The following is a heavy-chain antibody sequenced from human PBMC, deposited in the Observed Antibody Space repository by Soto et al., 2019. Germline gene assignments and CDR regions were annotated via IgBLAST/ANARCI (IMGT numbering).Heavy chain of an antibody. CDR2: IKTDGGEE. Sequence: DVHLVESGGGLVQPGGSLRLSCVASGFTFSGYWMSWVRQAPGKGLEWVATIKTDGGEEYYVDAVRGRFTISRDNASDSRILQMNGLRVEDTAIYYCATYSDCTGGGCSANTDHWGQGTLVTVSS. CDR3: ATYSDCTGGGCSANTDH. CDR1: GFTFSGYW. V-gene: IGHV3-7*01. J-gene: IGHJ4*02. D-gene: IGHD2-8*02.